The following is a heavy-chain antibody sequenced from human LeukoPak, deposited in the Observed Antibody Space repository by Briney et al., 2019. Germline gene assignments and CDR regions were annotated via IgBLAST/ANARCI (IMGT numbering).Heavy chain of an antibody. CDR3: ARSDASGSNYNVAFDI. J-gene: IGHJ3*02. V-gene: IGHV4-59*01. CDR1: GGSIRNYN. CDR2: VYYSGIT. D-gene: IGHD3-10*01. Sequence: SETLSLTCTVPGGSIRNYNWCCTRRPPGKGLEWIGYVYYSGITNYNPSPKSRVTISVDTSRNQFSLKLTSVTAADAAVYYCARSDASGSNYNVAFDIWGQGTMVTVSS.